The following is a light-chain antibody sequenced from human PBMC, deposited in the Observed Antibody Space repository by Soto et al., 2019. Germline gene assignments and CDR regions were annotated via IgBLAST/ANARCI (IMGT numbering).Light chain of an antibody. CDR1: QDVANR. Sequence: AIQLTQSPSSLSSSVGDRVIINCRASQDVANRLNWYQQTPGKPPKLLISNVSNLENGVPSRFSGSGSGTDFPLTITSLQPEDFGTYHCQQFMSYPLTFGQGTRLDIK. CDR3: QQFMSYPLT. V-gene: IGKV1-13*02. CDR2: NVS. J-gene: IGKJ5*01.